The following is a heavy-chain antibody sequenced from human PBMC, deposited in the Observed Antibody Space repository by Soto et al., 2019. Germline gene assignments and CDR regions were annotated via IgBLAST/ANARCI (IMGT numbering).Heavy chain of an antibody. Sequence: ASVKVSCKVSGYTLTELSMHWVRQAPGKGLEWMGGFDPEDGETIYAQKFQGRVTMTEDTSTDTAYMELSSLRSEDTAVYYCATRQTYYYDSSGYYCHYWGQGTLVTVSS. V-gene: IGHV1-24*01. CDR3: ATRQTYYYDSSGYYCHY. CDR1: GYTLTELS. CDR2: FDPEDGET. D-gene: IGHD3-22*01. J-gene: IGHJ4*02.